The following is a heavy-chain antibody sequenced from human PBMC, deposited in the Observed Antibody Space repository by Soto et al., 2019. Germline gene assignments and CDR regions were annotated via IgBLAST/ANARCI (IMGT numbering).Heavy chain of an antibody. V-gene: IGHV4-30-2*01. CDR3: ARGVPAVNWFDP. CDR1: GGSISSGGYS. J-gene: IGHJ5*02. CDR2: IYHSGST. Sequence: SETLSLTCAVSGGSISSGGYSWSWIRQPPGKGLEWIGYIYHSGSTNYNPSLKSRVTISVDTSKNQFSLKFNSVTAADTAVYYCARGVPAVNWFDPWGQGTLVTVSS. D-gene: IGHD2-2*01.